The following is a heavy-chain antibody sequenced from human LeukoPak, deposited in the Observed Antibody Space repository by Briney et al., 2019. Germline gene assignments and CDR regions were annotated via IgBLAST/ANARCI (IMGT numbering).Heavy chain of an antibody. D-gene: IGHD3-10*01. V-gene: IGHV4-34*01. J-gene: IGHJ4*02. CDR1: GVSFSGYY. CDR2: VNHSGST. Sequence: SETLSLTCAVYGVSFSGYYWSWIRQPPGKGLEWIGEVNHSGSTNYNPSLKSRVTISVDTSKNQFSLKLSSVTAADTAVYYCASYYYGSGGHWGQGTLVTVSS. CDR3: ASYYYGSGGH.